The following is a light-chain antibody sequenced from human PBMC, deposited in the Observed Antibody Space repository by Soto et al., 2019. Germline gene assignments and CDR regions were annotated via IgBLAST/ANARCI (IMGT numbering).Light chain of an antibody. J-gene: IGLJ1*01. CDR3: SSYTSSSLYV. V-gene: IGLV2-14*03. Sequence: QSALTQPASVSGSPGQSITMSCTGTDNDVGGYEYVSWYQQHAGRAPKLIIYDVSHRPSGISGRFSGSKFGNTASLTISGLQAADEADYYCSSYTSSSLYVFGAGTKLTVL. CDR1: DNDVGGYEY. CDR2: DVS.